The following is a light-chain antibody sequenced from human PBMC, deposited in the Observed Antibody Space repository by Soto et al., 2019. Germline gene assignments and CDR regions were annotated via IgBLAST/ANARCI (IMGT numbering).Light chain of an antibody. J-gene: IGLJ3*02. V-gene: IGLV2-14*01. CDR1: SSDVGAYDY. Sequence: QSVLTQPASVSGSPGQSITISCTGTSSDVGAYDYVSWYQQHPGKAPKLMIYDVNNRPSGVSNRFSGSKSGKTASLTISGLQAEDEADYYCTSYTTSSTGVFGGGTKLTVL. CDR2: DVN. CDR3: TSYTTSSTGV.